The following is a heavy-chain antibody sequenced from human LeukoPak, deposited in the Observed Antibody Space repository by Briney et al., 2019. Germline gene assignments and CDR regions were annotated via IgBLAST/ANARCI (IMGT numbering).Heavy chain of an antibody. CDR1: GFTFSSYE. CDR3: ARASFNVVFGNWFDP. V-gene: IGHV4-59*04. Sequence: PGGSLRLSCAASGFTFSSYEMNWVRQAPGKGLEWIGNVYYSGSTFYNPSLKSRVTISVDTSKNQFSLKLRSVTAADTAIYYCARASFNVVFGNWFDPWGQGTLVTVSS. D-gene: IGHD2-8*01. J-gene: IGHJ5*02. CDR2: VYYSGST.